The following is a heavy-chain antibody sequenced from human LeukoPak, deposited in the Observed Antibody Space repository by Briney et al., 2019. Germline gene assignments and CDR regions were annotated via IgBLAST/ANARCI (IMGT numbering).Heavy chain of an antibody. CDR1: GFTFSGYA. CDR3: AKQDYSNYVGPFDY. V-gene: IGHV3-23*01. Sequence: GSLRLSCATSGFTFSGYAMSWVRQAPGKGLEWVSGISGSDGSTYYADPVKGRFTVSRDNSKNTLYLQMNSLRAEDTAIYYCAKQDYSNYVGPFDYWGQGALVSVSS. CDR2: ISGSDGST. J-gene: IGHJ4*02. D-gene: IGHD4-11*01.